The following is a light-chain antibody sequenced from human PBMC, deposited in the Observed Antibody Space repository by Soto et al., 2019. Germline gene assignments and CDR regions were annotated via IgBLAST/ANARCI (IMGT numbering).Light chain of an antibody. J-gene: IGKJ1*01. CDR2: KAS. Sequence: DIQMTQSPSTLSASVGDRVTITCRASQSISNWLAWHQQKPGKAPKLLIYKASSLESGVPSRFSGSGSGTEFTLTISSLQPDDFATYYCQKYNSAPRTFGQGTKVDI. CDR3: QKYNSAPRT. V-gene: IGKV1-5*03. CDR1: QSISNW.